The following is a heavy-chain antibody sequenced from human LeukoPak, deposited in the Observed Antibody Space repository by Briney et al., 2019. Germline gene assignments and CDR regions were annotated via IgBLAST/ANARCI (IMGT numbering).Heavy chain of an antibody. CDR1: GGSFSGYY. CDR3: ARALSDWNYFWYFDL. CDR2: INHSGST. V-gene: IGHV4-34*01. J-gene: IGHJ2*01. D-gene: IGHD1-7*01. Sequence: KPSETLSLTCAVYGGSFSGYYWSWIRQPPGKGLEWIGEINHSGSTNYNPSLKSRVTISVDTPKNQFSLKLSSVTAADTAVYYCARALSDWNYFWYFDLWGRGTLVTVSS.